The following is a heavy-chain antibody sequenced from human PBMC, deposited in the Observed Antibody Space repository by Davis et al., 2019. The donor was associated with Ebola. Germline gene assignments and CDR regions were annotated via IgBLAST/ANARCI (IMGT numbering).Heavy chain of an antibody. D-gene: IGHD1-7*01. V-gene: IGHV1-46*01. CDR3: AREGFELRLYYYGMDV. CDR2: INPSGGST. J-gene: IGHJ6*02. Sequence: ASVKVSCKASGYTFTSYGISWVRQAPGQGLEWMGIINPSGGSTSYAQKFQGRVTMTRDTSTSTVYMELSSLRSEDTAVYYCAREGFELRLYYYGMDVWGQGTTVTVSS. CDR1: GYTFTSYG.